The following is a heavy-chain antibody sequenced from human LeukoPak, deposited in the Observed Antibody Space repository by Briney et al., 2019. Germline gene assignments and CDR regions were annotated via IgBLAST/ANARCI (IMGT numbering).Heavy chain of an antibody. CDR1: GGSFSDYY. V-gene: IGHV4-34*01. Sequence: PSETLSLTCAVYGGSFSDYYWSWIRQPPGKGLEWIGEINHSGSTNYNPSLKSRITISVDTSKNQFSLKLSSVTAADTALYYCARTPGRRLDPWGQGTLVTVSS. D-gene: IGHD3-10*01. J-gene: IGHJ5*02. CDR3: ARTPGRRLDP. CDR2: INHSGST.